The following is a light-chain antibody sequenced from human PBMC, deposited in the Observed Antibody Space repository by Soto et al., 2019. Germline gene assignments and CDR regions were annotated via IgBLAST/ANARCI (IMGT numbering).Light chain of an antibody. V-gene: IGLV1-47*01. CDR1: SSNIGSNS. J-gene: IGLJ2*01. CDR2: TNN. CDR3: AAWDDTLNGPL. Sequence: QSVLTQPPSASGTPGQRVTISCSGSSSNIGSNSVYWYQHLPGTAPKLLIHTNNQRPSGVPVRFSGSLSGSSASLAISGLRSEDEADYYCAAWDDTLNGPLFGGGTKLTVL.